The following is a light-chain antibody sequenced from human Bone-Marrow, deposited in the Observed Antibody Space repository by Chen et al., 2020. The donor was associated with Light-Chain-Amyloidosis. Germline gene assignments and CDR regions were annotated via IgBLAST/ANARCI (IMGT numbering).Light chain of an antibody. CDR1: QSISSW. V-gene: IGKV1-5*03. Sequence: IQMTQSSSTLSASVGDRVTITSRASQSISSWLAWYQQKPGKAHNLLIYKASSLESGVPSRFSGSGSGTEFTLTISSLQPDDFATYYCQQYSGDSRAFGQGTKLEIK. CDR2: KAS. CDR3: QQYSGDSRA. J-gene: IGKJ2*01.